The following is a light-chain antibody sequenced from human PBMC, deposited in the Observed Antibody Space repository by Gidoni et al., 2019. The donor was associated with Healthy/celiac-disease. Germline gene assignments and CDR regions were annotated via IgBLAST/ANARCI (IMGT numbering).Light chain of an antibody. Sequence: DIQMTQSPSSLSASVGDRVTITCRASQSISSYLNWYQQKPGKAPKLLIYAASSLQSGVPSSFSGSGSGTDFTLTISSLQPEDFATYYCQQSYSTPRTCGQGTKLEIK. CDR3: QQSYSTPRT. CDR1: QSISSY. J-gene: IGKJ2*01. CDR2: AAS. V-gene: IGKV1-39*01.